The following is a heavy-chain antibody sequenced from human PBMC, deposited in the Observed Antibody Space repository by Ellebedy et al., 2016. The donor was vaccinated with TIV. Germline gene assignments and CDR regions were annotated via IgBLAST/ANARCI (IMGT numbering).Heavy chain of an antibody. CDR2: ISGSGGST. V-gene: IGHV3-23*01. CDR1: GFTFSSYA. D-gene: IGHD5-18*01. J-gene: IGHJ4*02. CDR3: AKDTAMVTPHPMFDY. Sequence: GGSLRLXXAASGFTFSSYAMSWVRQAPGKGLEWVSAISGSGGSTYYADSVKGRSTISRDNSKNTLYLQMNSLRAEDTAVYYCAKDTAMVTPHPMFDYWGQGTLVTVSS.